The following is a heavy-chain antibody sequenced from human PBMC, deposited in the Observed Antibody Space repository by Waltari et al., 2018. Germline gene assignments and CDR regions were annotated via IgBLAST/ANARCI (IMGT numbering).Heavy chain of an antibody. D-gene: IGHD2-21*01. J-gene: IGHJ3*02. V-gene: IGHV6-1*01. CDR1: GASVSNNNVA. Sequence: QVQXQXXXPGLVKXSQTXSLTCVIPGASVSNNNVAWNWIRQSPSRGLEWXGRTYXKSNQYAISVXSRITINPDTSKNECSLXLNSVTPDXTAIYXCARGQYSAFDXWGQGTXVTVSS. CDR3: ARGQYSAFDX. CDR2: TYXKSN.